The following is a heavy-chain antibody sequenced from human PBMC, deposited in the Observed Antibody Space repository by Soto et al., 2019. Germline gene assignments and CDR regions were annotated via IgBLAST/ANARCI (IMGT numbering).Heavy chain of an antibody. CDR2: ISYEGSNK. CDR1: GFTFSNYG. V-gene: IGHV3-30*18. Sequence: PGGSLRLSCAASGFTFSNYGMHWVRQAPGKGLEWVAVISYEGSNKYYAESVKGRSTISRDNSKNTLYLQVNSLRNEDTAVYYCAKDRGYCNGGSCYSLDNWGLGTLVTVSS. D-gene: IGHD2-15*01. J-gene: IGHJ4*02. CDR3: AKDRGYCNGGSCYSLDN.